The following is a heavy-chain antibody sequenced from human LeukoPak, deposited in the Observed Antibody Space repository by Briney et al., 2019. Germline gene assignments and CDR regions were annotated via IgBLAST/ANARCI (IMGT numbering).Heavy chain of an antibody. D-gene: IGHD2-15*01. Sequence: ASVKVSCKASGYTFTSYAMNWVRQAPGQGLEWMGWINTNTGNPTYAQGFTGRFVFSLDTSVSTAYLQISSLKAEDTAVYYCARDPLSPRVVADPNWFDPWGQGTLVTVSS. J-gene: IGHJ5*02. V-gene: IGHV7-4-1*02. CDR2: INTNTGNP. CDR1: GYTFTSYA. CDR3: ARDPLSPRVVADPNWFDP.